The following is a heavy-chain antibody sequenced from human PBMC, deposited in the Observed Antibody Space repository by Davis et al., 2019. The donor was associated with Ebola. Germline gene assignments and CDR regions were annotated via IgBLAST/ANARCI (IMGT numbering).Heavy chain of an antibody. CDR1: GFTFRSYA. V-gene: IGHV3-30-3*01. J-gene: IGHJ4*02. Sequence: PGGSLRLSCAASGFTFRSYAMHWVRQAPGKGLEWVAVISYDGNNKYYADSVKGRFTISRDNSKNTLYLQMNSLRAEDTAVYYCVRGRAWYSSGWDEDYLDYWGQGTLVTVSS. CDR3: VRGRAWYSSGWDEDYLDY. D-gene: IGHD6-19*01. CDR2: ISYDGNNK.